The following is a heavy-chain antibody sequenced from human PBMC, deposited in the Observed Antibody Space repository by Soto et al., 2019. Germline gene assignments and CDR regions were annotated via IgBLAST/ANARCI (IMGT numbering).Heavy chain of an antibody. V-gene: IGHV4-59*08. CDR3: ARRYGDGFDI. CDR1: GGSISSYY. D-gene: IGHD1-20*01. CDR2: IYYSGST. J-gene: IGHJ3*02. Sequence: QLQLQEPGPGLVKPSETLSLTCTVSGGSISSYYWCWIRQPPGKGLEWIGYIYYSGSTNYNPSLKSRVTISVDTSKNQSSLQLSSVTAADTAVYYCARRYGDGFDIWGQGTMVTVSS.